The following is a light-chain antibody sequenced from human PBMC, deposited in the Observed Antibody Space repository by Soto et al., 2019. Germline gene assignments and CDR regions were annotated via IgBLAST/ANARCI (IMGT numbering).Light chain of an antibody. CDR1: QSISSW. CDR2: DAS. CDR3: QEYNHWQPIT. J-gene: IGKJ5*01. Sequence: DIQMTQSPSTLTASLGDRVTITCRVSQSISSWLDWDQQKPGKAPKLLIYDASSLESGVPSRFSGSGSGTEFTLTISSLQSEDLAVYYCQEYNHWQPITFGGGTRLEIK. V-gene: IGKV1-5*01.